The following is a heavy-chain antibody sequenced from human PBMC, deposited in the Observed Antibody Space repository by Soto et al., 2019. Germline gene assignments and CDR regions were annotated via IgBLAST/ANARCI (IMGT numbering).Heavy chain of an antibody. Sequence: QVQLQESGPGLVKPSGTLSLTCAVSGDSISSNNWWSWVRQSPEKGLEWIGEIYHTGTTNYNPSLKGRAXXXVXXSKNQFSLKLTSMTAADSAVYYCAKGYGGSDAPDTWGQGTMVTVSS. D-gene: IGHD5-12*01. CDR1: GDSISSNNW. J-gene: IGHJ3*01. V-gene: IGHV4-4*02. CDR2: IYHTGTT. CDR3: AKGYGGSDAPDT.